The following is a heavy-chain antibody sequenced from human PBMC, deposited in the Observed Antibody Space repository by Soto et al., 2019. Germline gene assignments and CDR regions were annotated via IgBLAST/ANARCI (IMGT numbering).Heavy chain of an antibody. CDR2: ISYNGSNK. V-gene: IGHV3-30*18. Sequence: HPAGSLRLSCAASTFTFSIYCMHWFLQAPDKGLEWVAVISYNGSNKYYADSVKGRFTISRDNSKSTRYLQMNRLRAEDTAVYYCAKDRCSSTTCYFDSRGQGTLVTV. D-gene: IGHD2-2*01. J-gene: IGHJ4*02. CDR3: AKDRCSSTTCYFDS. CDR1: TFTFSIYC.